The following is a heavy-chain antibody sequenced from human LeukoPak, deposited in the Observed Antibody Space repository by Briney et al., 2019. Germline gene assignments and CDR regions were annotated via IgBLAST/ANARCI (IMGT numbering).Heavy chain of an antibody. CDR1: GVTFITYA. CDR3: ARDSHGMDV. CDR2: VSYDGSNK. J-gene: IGHJ6*02. Sequence: GGSLRLSCAASGVTFITYALYGVRQAPGRGLEWVAFVSYDGSNKYYADSVKGRFTISRDNSKNTLCLQMNSLRPEDTAVYYCARDSHGMDVWGQGTTVTVSS. V-gene: IGHV3-30-3*01.